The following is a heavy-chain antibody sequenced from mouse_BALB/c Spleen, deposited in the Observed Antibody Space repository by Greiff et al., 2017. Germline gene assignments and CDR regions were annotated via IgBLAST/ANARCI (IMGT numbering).Heavy chain of an antibody. J-gene: IGHJ2*01. V-gene: IGHV1-7*01. CDR2: INPSTGYT. Sequence: QVQLQQSGAELAKPGASVKMSCKASGYTFTSYWMHWVKQRPGQGLEWIGYINPSTGYTEYNQKFKDKATLTADKSSSTAYMQLSSLTSEDSAVYYCARGGLRRFDYWGQGTTLTVSS. D-gene: IGHD1-1*01. CDR3: ARGGLRRFDY. CDR1: GYTFTSYW.